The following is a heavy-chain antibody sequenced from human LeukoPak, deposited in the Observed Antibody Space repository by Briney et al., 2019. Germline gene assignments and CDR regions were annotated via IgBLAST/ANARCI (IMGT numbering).Heavy chain of an antibody. CDR2: INHSGST. CDR1: GGSFSGYY. J-gene: IGHJ6*02. V-gene: IGHV4-34*01. D-gene: IGHD3-3*01. Sequence: PSETLSLTCAVYGGSFSGYYWSWIRQPPGKGLEWIGEINHSGSTNYNPSLKSRVTISVDTSKNQFSLKLSSVTAADTAVYYCARGGYDFWSGPYYHYYGMDVWGQGTTVTVSS. CDR3: ARGGYDFWSGPYYHYYGMDV.